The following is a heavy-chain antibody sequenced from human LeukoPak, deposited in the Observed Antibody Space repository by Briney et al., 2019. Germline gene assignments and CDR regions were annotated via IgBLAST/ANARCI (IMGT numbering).Heavy chain of an antibody. CDR3: AKSGGLYYLYMDV. D-gene: IGHD3-10*01. CDR2: ISGGGVNT. CDR1: GFSFSDFA. Sequence: PGGSLRLSCEGSGFSFSDFAMGWVRQTPGKGLEWVSTISGGGVNTYYADSVKGRFTVSRDNSKNTLYLQMNSLRAEDTAVYYCAKSGGLYYLYMDVWGKGTTATVSS. J-gene: IGHJ6*03. V-gene: IGHV3-23*01.